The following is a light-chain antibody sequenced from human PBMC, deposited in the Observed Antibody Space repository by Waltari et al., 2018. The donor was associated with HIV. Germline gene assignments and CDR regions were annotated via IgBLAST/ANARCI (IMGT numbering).Light chain of an antibody. V-gene: IGLV3-19*01. Sequence: SSELAQDPAVSVALGQTVRSYYASWYQQKPGQAPVLVVYGENNRPSGIPDRLSGSRSGNTASLTIAGAQTEDEADYYCNSRDSSGHWFFGGGTKVTVL. CDR1: SYY. J-gene: IGLJ3*02. CDR3: NSRDSSGHWF. CDR2: GEN.